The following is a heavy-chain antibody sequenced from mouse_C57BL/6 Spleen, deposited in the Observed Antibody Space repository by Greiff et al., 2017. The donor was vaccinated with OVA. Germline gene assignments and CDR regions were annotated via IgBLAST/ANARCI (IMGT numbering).Heavy chain of an antibody. Sequence: EVQLQQSGPELVKPGASVKIPCKASGYTFTDYNMDWVKQSHGKSLEWIGDINPNNGGTIYNQKFKGKATLTVDKSSSTAYMELRSLTSEDTAVYYCARGFRSSGPYAMDYWGQGTSVTVSS. CDR2: INPNNGGT. J-gene: IGHJ4*01. CDR3: ARGFRSSGPYAMDY. V-gene: IGHV1-18*01. D-gene: IGHD3-2*02. CDR1: GYTFTDYN.